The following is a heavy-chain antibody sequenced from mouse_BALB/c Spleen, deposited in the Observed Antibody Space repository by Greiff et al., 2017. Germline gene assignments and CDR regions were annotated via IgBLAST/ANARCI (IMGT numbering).Heavy chain of an antibody. J-gene: IGHJ3*01. D-gene: IGHD1-2*01. Sequence: VQLVESGPGLVAPSQSLSITCTVSGFSLTSYGVHWVRQPPGKGLEWLGVIWAGGSTNYNSALMSRLSISKDNSKSQVFLKMNSLQTDDTAMYYCAEDRDCGWAWLAYWGQGTLVTVSA. V-gene: IGHV2-9*02. CDR2: IWAGGST. CDR3: AEDRDCGWAWLAY. CDR1: GFSLTSYG.